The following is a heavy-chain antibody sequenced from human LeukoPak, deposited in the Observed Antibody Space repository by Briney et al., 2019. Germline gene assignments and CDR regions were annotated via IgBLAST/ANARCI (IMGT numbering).Heavy chain of an antibody. V-gene: IGHV4-38-2*01. CDR2: IYHSGST. CDR3: ARRFRSWHFLDY. Sequence: SETLSLTCAVSGYSISSGYYWGWIRQPPGKGLEWIGSIYHSGSTYYNPSLKSRVTISVDTSKNQFSLKLSSVTAADTAVYYCARRFRSWHFLDYWGQGTLVTVSS. CDR1: GYSISSGYY. J-gene: IGHJ4*02. D-gene: IGHD6-13*01.